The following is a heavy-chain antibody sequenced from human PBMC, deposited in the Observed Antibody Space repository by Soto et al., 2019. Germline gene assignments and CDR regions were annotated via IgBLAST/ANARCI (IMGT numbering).Heavy chain of an antibody. CDR3: ARSGTAMVIQSGMDV. D-gene: IGHD5-18*01. CDR1: GYTFTSYY. V-gene: IGHV1-46*01. CDR2: INPSGGST. J-gene: IGHJ6*02. Sequence: SVKVSFKASGYTFTSYYMHWVRQAPVQGLEWMGIINPSGGSTSYAQKFQGRVTMTRDTSTSTVYMELSSLRSEDTAVYYCARSGTAMVIQSGMDVWGQGTTVTVSS.